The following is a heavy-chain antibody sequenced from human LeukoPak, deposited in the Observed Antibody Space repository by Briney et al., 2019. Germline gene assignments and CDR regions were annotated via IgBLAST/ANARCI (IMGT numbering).Heavy chain of an antibody. Sequence: GGSLRLSCAASGFTFSSYAMSWVRQAPGKGLEWVSAISSSGSTIYYADSVKGRFTISRDNAKNSLYLQMNSLRAEDTAVYYCARDMEYQIDRSFRKKKYYYMDVWGKGTTVTVSS. CDR1: GFTFSSYA. V-gene: IGHV3-48*04. CDR3: ARDMEYQIDRSFRKKKYYYMDV. J-gene: IGHJ6*03. CDR2: ISSSGSTI. D-gene: IGHD2-2*01.